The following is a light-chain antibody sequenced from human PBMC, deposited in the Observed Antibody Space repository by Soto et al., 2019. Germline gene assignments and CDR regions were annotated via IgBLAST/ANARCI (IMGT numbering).Light chain of an antibody. Sequence: EIVLTQSPGTLSLSPGERATLSCRASQFVSSNLAWYQQKPGQAPRLLIYGASTRATGIPARFSGSGSGTEFTLTISSLQSEDFAVYYCQQYNNWPPVTFGQGTKV. CDR3: QQYNNWPPVT. V-gene: IGKV3-15*01. J-gene: IGKJ1*01. CDR1: QFVSSN. CDR2: GAS.